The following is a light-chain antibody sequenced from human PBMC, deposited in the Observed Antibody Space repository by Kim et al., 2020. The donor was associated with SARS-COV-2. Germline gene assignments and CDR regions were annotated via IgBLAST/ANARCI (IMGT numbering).Light chain of an antibody. Sequence: GEGDTRNGRARQSVRSNYFAGYQKKPGQAHRLLIYGASNRATGIPDRFSGGGSGTDFTLTINRVEPEDFAVYYCQQYGSSPGTFGGGTKVDIK. V-gene: IGKV3-20*01. CDR1: QSVRSNY. J-gene: IGKJ4*01. CDR3: QQYGSSPGT. CDR2: GAS.